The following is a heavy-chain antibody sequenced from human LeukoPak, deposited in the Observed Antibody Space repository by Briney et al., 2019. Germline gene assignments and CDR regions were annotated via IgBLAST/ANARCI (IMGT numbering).Heavy chain of an antibody. Sequence: GGSLRLSCAASGFTFSSYAMSWVRQAPGKGLEWVSGISGSGSSTYYADSVKDRFTISRDNSKNTLYLQMNSLGAEDTAIYYCARGSSGSYSPDYWGQGTLVTVSS. CDR2: ISGSGSST. V-gene: IGHV3-23*01. D-gene: IGHD1-26*01. CDR1: GFTFSSYA. CDR3: ARGSSGSYSPDY. J-gene: IGHJ4*02.